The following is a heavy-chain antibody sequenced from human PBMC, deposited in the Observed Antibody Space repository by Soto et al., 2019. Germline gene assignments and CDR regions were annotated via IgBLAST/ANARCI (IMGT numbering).Heavy chain of an antibody. CDR3: ARDAAAGDYFDY. CDR2: IIPIFGTS. CDR1: GGTFSSYT. J-gene: IGHJ4*02. V-gene: IGHV1-69*13. Sequence: SVKVSCKASGGTFSSYTISWVRQAPGQGLEWMGGIIPIFGTSNYAQKFQGRVTLTADESTSTAYMELSSLRSEDTAIYYCARDAAAGDYFDYWGQGTLVTVSS. D-gene: IGHD6-25*01.